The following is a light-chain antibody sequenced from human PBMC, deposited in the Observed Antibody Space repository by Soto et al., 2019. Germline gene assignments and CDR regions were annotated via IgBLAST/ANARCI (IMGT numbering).Light chain of an antibody. CDR3: QQRSNWPWT. Sequence: EIVLTQSPATPSLSPGERATLSCRASESVSTFLAWYQQKPGQAPRLLIYEASSRATGIPARFSGGGSGTVFTLTISRLEPEDFAVYYCQQRSNWPWTFGQGTKVDIK. CDR1: ESVSTF. V-gene: IGKV3-11*01. CDR2: EAS. J-gene: IGKJ1*01.